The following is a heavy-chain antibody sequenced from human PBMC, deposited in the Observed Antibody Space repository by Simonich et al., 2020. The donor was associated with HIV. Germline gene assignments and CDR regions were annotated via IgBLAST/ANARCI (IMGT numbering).Heavy chain of an antibody. Sequence: QVQLQQWGAGLLKPSETLSLTCAVYGGSFSGSYWSWIRQPPGKGLEWIGEINNSGSTNYNPALKRRVTRSVDTSKNQFSLKLSSVTAADTAVYYCARRHPTTVTTPYFDYWGQGTLVTVSS. J-gene: IGHJ4*02. D-gene: IGHD4-17*01. CDR3: ARRHPTTVTTPYFDY. V-gene: IGHV4-34*01. CDR1: GGSFSGSY. CDR2: INNSGST.